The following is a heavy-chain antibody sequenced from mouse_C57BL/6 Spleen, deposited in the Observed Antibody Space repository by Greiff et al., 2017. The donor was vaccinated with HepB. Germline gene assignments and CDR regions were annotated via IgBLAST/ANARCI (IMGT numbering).Heavy chain of an antibody. D-gene: IGHD2-2*01. CDR1: GYTFTSYW. V-gene: IGHV1-64*01. Sequence: QVQLQQSGAELVKPGASVKLSCKASGYTFTSYWMHWVKQRPGQGLEWIGMIHPNSGSTNYNEKFKSKATLTVDKSSSTAYMQLSSLTSEDSAVYYCARSGGYDRTFAYWGQGTLVTVSA. CDR3: ARSGGYDRTFAY. CDR2: IHPNSGST. J-gene: IGHJ3*01.